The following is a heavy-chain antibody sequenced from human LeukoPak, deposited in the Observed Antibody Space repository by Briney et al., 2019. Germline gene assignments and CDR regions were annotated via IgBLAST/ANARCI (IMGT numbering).Heavy chain of an antibody. D-gene: IGHD5-18*01. CDR3: ASLYSYGYNY. CDR1: GFNFRTYN. Sequence: PGGSLRLSCAASGFNFRTYNMNWVRQAPGKGLEWVSYITSSSSTIYYADSVKGRFTISRDNAKNSLYLQMNSLRDEDTAVYYCASLYSYGYNYWGQGTPVTVSS. CDR2: ITSSSSTI. J-gene: IGHJ4*02. V-gene: IGHV3-48*02.